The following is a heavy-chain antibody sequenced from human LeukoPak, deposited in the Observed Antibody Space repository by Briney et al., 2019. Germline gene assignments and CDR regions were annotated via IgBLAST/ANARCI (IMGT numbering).Heavy chain of an antibody. D-gene: IGHD3-22*01. Sequence: PSETLSLTCTVSGGSITSRSNYWGWIRQPPGKGLEWIGSINYSGSTYYNPSLKSRVTISVDTSKNQFSLKLSSVATADTAVYYCAGEDYFDTSGYASWRFDIWGQGTMVTVSS. CDR1: GGSITSRSNY. V-gene: IGHV4-39*07. CDR2: INYSGST. CDR3: AGEDYFDTSGYASWRFDI. J-gene: IGHJ3*02.